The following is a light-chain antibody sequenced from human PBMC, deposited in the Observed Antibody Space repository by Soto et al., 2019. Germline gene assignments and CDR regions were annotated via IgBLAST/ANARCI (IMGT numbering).Light chain of an antibody. CDR3: QHYGSSLT. CDR1: QSVSSTY. Sequence: EIVLTQSPGTLSLSPWERATLSCRASQSVSSTYLAWYQQKPGQAPRLLIYGASSRAPGIPDRFSGGGSGTDFTLTISRLEPEDFAVYYCQHYGSSLTFGQGTKVDIK. CDR2: GAS. J-gene: IGKJ1*01. V-gene: IGKV3-20*01.